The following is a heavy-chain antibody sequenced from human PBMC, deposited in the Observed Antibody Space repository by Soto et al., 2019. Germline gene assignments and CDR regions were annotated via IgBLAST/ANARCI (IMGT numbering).Heavy chain of an antibody. D-gene: IGHD3-22*01. J-gene: IGHJ6*02. V-gene: IGHV1-46*01. CDR3: AREGPDYYDSSGYYLTLNDPRRSTVCGMDV. Sequence: ASVKVSCKASGYTFTSYYMHWVRQAPGQGLEWMGIINPSGGSTSYAQKFQGRVTMTRDTSTSTVYMELSSLRSEDTAVYYCAREGPDYYDSSGYYLTLNDPRRSTVCGMDVWGQGTTVTVSS. CDR1: GYTFTSYY. CDR2: INPSGGST.